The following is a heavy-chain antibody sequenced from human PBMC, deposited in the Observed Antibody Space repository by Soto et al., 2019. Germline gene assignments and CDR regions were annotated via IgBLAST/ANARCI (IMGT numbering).Heavy chain of an antibody. CDR3: ASARFGDYSKGTYYYYYMDV. Sequence: GGSLRLSCVASGFTFSSYWMHWVRQAPGKGLVWVSRINSDGSSTSYADSVKGRFTISRDNAKNTLYLQMNSLRAEDTAVYYCASARFGDYSKGTYYYYYMDVWGKGTTVTVSS. CDR1: GFTFSSYW. V-gene: IGHV3-74*01. CDR2: INSDGSST. J-gene: IGHJ6*03. D-gene: IGHD4-17*01.